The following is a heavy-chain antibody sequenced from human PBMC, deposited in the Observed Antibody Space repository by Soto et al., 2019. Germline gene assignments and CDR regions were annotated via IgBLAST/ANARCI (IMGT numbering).Heavy chain of an antibody. CDR1: GDSINTRNYY. CDR3: AKTMIRGQPRV. V-gene: IGHV4-39*01. D-gene: IGHD3-10*01. CDR2: VYYSGTT. Sequence: QLQLQESGPGLVKPSETLSLSCTVSGDSINTRNYYWAWVRQPPGKGLEYIGNVYYSGTTSYNPSLKSRVTISIDTSKNQFSLRLTSVTAADTAIYYCAKTMIRGQPRVWGQGTLVIVSS. J-gene: IGHJ4*02.